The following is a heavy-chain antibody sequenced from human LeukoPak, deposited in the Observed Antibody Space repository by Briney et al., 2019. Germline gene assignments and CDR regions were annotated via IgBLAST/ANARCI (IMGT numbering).Heavy chain of an antibody. V-gene: IGHV3-30*02. Sequence: GGSLRLSCAASGFTFSSFGMHWVRQGPGKGLEWVAFIRYDGSNTYYVDSVEGRFTISRDNSKNTLYLQMNSLRAEDTAVYYCAKEYLEWFPMDVWGKGTKVTISS. CDR3: AKEYLEWFPMDV. CDR1: GFTFSSFG. D-gene: IGHD3-9*01. CDR2: IRYDGSNT. J-gene: IGHJ6*03.